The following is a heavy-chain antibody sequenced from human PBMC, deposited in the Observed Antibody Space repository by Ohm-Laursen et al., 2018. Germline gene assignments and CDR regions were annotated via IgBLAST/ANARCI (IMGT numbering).Heavy chain of an antibody. D-gene: IGHD3-3*01. CDR2: INPNSGGT. CDR3: ARETYYDFWTGMDV. CDR1: GYTFSGHY. J-gene: IGHJ6*02. Sequence: GASVKVSRKASGYTFSGHYMHWLRQAPGQGLEWMGWINPNSGGTNYAQKFQGRVTMTRDTSISTAYMELSRLRSDDTAVYYCARETYYDFWTGMDVWGQGTTVTVSS. V-gene: IGHV1-2*02.